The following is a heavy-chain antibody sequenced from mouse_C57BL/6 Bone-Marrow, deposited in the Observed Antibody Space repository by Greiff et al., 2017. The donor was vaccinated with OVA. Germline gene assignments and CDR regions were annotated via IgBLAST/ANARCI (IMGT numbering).Heavy chain of an antibody. D-gene: IGHD4-1*01. Sequence: HVQLQPPWAELVMPGASVTLSCKASGYTFTSYWLHWVKQRPGQGLEWIGEIDPSDSYTNYNQKFKGKSTLTVDKSSSTAYMQLSSRTSEDYAVYYGGRESANWDWYFDDWGTGTTVTVSS. J-gene: IGHJ1*03. CDR3: GRESANWDWYFDD. CDR2: IDPSDSYT. V-gene: IGHV1-69*01. CDR1: GYTFTSYW.